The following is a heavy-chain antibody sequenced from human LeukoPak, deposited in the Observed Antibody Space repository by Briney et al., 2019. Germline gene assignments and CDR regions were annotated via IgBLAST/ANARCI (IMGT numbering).Heavy chain of an antibody. V-gene: IGHV3-48*04. CDR3: APAAGDY. CDR2: ISSSSYTI. D-gene: IGHD6-13*01. J-gene: IGHJ4*02. Sequence: GGSLRLSCAASGFTFGSYSMNWVRQAPGKGLEWVSYISSSSYTIYYADSVKGRFTISRDNAKNTLYLQMNSLRAEDTAVYYCAPAAGDYWGQGTLVTVSS. CDR1: GFTFGSYS.